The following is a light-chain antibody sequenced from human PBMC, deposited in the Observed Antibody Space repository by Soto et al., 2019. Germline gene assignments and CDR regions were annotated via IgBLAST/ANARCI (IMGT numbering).Light chain of an antibody. CDR3: QQYGNSPIT. Sequence: VGSTQSPGALSLSRGERATLSCRASERIYSAYLGWYQQKPGQAPRLLIYGTSSRATGIPDRFSGSGSGTDFTLTISRLEPEDFAVYYCQQYGNSPITFGQGTDWRL. CDR1: ERIYSAY. J-gene: IGKJ5*01. V-gene: IGKV3-20*01. CDR2: GTS.